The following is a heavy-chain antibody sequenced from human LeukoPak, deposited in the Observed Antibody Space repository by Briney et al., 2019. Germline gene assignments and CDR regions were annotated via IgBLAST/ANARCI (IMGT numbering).Heavy chain of an antibody. Sequence: GASVKVSYKASGYTFSSYAISWGREAPGQGLKWMGWITTDKGNTHYAQKFQGRVTMTTDTSTSTAYMELRSLRSEDTAVYYCAIRSGTYSDFDYWGQETLVTVSS. V-gene: IGHV1-18*01. CDR1: GYTFSSYA. D-gene: IGHD1-26*01. CDR3: AIRSGTYSDFDY. J-gene: IGHJ4*02. CDR2: ITTDKGNT.